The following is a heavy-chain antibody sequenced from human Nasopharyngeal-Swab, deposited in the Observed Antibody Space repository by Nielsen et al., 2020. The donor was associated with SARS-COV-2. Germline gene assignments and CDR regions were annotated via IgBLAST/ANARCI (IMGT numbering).Heavy chain of an antibody. J-gene: IGHJ4*02. CDR2: IYYRGST. CDR1: GGSISSSSYY. CDR3: ARREGAIFGVVTYFGY. D-gene: IGHD3-3*01. Sequence: SETLSLTCTVSGGSISSSSYYWGWIRQPPVKGLEYIGSIYYRGSTNYNPSLRSRVTISVDTSKNQFSLKLSSVTAADTAVYYCARREGAIFGVVTYFGYWGQGTLVTVSS. V-gene: IGHV4-39*01.